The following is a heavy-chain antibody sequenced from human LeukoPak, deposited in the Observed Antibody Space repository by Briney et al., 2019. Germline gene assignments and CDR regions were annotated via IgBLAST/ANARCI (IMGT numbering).Heavy chain of an antibody. V-gene: IGHV4-39*01. J-gene: IGHJ5*02. CDR2: IYYTGST. CDR1: GVSISDSSYY. CDR3: ARDRSNCFDP. D-gene: IGHD2-15*01. Sequence: SETLSLTCTVSGVSISDSSYYWGWIRQPPGKGLEYIGSIYYTGSTYYNPSLKSRVTISVDTSKNQFSLMLDSVAAADTAVYYCARDRSNCFDPWGQGTLVTVSS.